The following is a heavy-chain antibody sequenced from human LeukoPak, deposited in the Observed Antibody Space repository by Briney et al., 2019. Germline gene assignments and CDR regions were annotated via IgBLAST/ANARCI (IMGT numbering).Heavy chain of an antibody. CDR3: ARDDRELGTFYFDY. Sequence: GGSLRLSCATSGFTLRSYEMSWIRQAPGKGLEWVSYISSSSSYTNYADSVKGRFTISRDNAKNSLYLQMNSLRAEDTAVYYCARDDRELGTFYFDYWGQGTLVTVSS. CDR2: ISSSSSYT. CDR1: GFTLRSYE. D-gene: IGHD1-1*01. V-gene: IGHV3-11*05. J-gene: IGHJ4*02.